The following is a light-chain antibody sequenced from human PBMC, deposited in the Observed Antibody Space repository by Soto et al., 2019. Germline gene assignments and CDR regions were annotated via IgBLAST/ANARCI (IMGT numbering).Light chain of an antibody. Sequence: DIQMTQSPSSLSASVGDRVTITCRASQGISNYLAWYQQKPGKVHKLLIYAASTLQSGVPSRFSGSGSGTDFPLTISSLQPEDVATYYCQQYNSYSPYTFGQGTKLEIK. CDR1: QGISNY. J-gene: IGKJ2*01. CDR3: QQYNSYSPYT. V-gene: IGKV1-27*01. CDR2: AAS.